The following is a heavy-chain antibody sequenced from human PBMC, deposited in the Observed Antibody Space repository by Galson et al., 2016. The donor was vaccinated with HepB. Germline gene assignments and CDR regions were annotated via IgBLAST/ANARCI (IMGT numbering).Heavy chain of an antibody. CDR3: ARFKPAGEMPTIPVGSLDY. Sequence: SLRLSCAASGFTFSNYAIHWVRQAPGKGLEIVSATSPNGAYTYYAEFVKGRFTVSSDNSRNTLFLQMTSLRLEDTGVYYCARFKPAGEMPTIPVGSLDYWGLGTLVTISS. CDR2: TSPNGAYT. V-gene: IGHV3-64*04. CDR1: GFTFSNYA. J-gene: IGHJ4*02. D-gene: IGHD5-24*01.